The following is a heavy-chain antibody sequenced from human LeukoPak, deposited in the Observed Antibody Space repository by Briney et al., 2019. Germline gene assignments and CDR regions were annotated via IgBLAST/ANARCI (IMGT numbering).Heavy chain of an antibody. CDR2: MTGPADTT. J-gene: IGHJ4*02. Sequence: GGTLRLSCAASGFNFNNFAMSWVRQPPGQGLEWLSAMTGPADTTYYAESVKGRFTTSRDYSKSMVFLQMNSLRVEDTAIYYCAKGAEIDHWGQGTLVTVSS. CDR1: GFNFNNFA. V-gene: IGHV3-23*01. CDR3: AKGAEIDH.